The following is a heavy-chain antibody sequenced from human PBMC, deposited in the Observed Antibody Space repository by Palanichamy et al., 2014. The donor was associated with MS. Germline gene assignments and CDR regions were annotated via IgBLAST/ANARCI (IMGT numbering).Heavy chain of an antibody. J-gene: IGHJ3*02. D-gene: IGHD6-13*01. CDR2: ISWNSGSI. CDR3: AKALAAAAWAGAFDI. Sequence: EVQLVESGGGLVQPGRSLRLSCAASGFTFDDYAMHWVRQAPGKGLEWVSGISWNSGSIGYADSVKGRFTISRDNAKNSLYLQMTSLRAEDMALYYCAKALAAAAWAGAFDIWGQGTMVTVSS. CDR1: GFTFDDYA. V-gene: IGHV3-9*03.